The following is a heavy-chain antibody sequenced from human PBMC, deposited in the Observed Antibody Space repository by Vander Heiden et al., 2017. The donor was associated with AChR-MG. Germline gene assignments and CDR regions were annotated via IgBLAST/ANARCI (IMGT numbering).Heavy chain of an antibody. Sequence: QVHLVQSGAAVKRPGASVPVSCQASGYTFINYYIHWVRQAAGQGVEWMGIINPRSGDGNYAEKFQDRVTMTSDTSTATVYMEISSLRQEDTAIYYCARDLSCDGGGCRDYWGQGALVTVSS. CDR3: ARDLSCDGGGCRDY. CDR1: GYTFINYY. D-gene: IGHD2-21*01. J-gene: IGHJ4*02. CDR2: INPRSGDG. V-gene: IGHV1-46*01.